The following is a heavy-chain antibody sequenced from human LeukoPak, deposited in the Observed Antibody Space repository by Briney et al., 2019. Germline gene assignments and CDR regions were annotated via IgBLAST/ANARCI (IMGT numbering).Heavy chain of an antibody. J-gene: IGHJ3*02. CDR3: AREMAVWEVRGPYHDAFDI. D-gene: IGHD3-10*01. CDR1: GGSFSGYY. V-gene: IGHV4-34*01. CDR2: INHSGST. Sequence: SETLSLTCAVYGGSFSGYYWSWIRQPPGKGLEWIGEINHSGSTNYNPSLKSRVTISVDTSKNQFSLKLSSVTAADTAVYYCAREMAVWEVRGPYHDAFDIWGQGTMVTVSS.